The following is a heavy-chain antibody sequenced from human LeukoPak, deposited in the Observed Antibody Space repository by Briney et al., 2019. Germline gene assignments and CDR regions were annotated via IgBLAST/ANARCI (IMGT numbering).Heavy chain of an antibody. Sequence: PSETLSLTCAVSGGSVSTSYYWSWIRQPPGKGLEWIGYFYSGSTNYNPSLRSRVTISVDTSKNQFSLELSSVTAADTAVYYCARLYYDSSGYYYFDYWGQGTLVTVSS. D-gene: IGHD3-22*01. V-gene: IGHV4-59*02. CDR1: GGSVSTSYY. CDR3: ARLYYDSSGYYYFDY. CDR2: FYSGST. J-gene: IGHJ4*02.